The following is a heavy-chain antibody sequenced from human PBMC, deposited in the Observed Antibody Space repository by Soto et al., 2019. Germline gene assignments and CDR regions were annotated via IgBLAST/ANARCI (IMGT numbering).Heavy chain of an antibody. CDR1: GYTFTGYY. CDR2: INPNSGGT. D-gene: IGHD3-16*01. CDR3: ARDNYDYGDY. Sequence: ASVNVSCKASGYTFTGYYMHWVRQAPGQGLELMGWINPNSGGTNYAQKFQGRVTMTRXXXXXXAXMXLXXXXSDDTAVYYCARDNYDYGDYWGQGTLVTVSS. V-gene: IGHV1-2*02. J-gene: IGHJ4*02.